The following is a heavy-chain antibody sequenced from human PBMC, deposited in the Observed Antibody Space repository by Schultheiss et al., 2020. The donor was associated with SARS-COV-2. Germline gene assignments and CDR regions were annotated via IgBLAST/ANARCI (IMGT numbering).Heavy chain of an antibody. J-gene: IGHJ4*02. CDR2: ISYDGSNK. Sequence: GGSLRLSCEASGVTFSSYGMHWVRQAPGKGLEWVAVISYDGSNKYYADSVKGRFTISRDNSKNTLYLQMNSLRAEDTAVYYCARVRDGYNSHFDYWGQGTLVTVSS. V-gene: IGHV3-30*03. CDR1: GVTFSSYG. CDR3: ARVRDGYNSHFDY. D-gene: IGHD5-24*01.